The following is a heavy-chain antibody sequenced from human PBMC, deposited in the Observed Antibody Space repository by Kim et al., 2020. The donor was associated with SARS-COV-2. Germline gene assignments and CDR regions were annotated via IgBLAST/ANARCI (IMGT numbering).Heavy chain of an antibody. Sequence: GTSNYAQKCQGRVTITADESTSTAYMELSSLSSEDTAVYYCTPALTGYFNHWGQGTAVTVTS. D-gene: IGHD2-15*01. V-gene: IGHV1-69*01. J-gene: IGHJ4*02. CDR3: TPALTGYFNH. CDR2: GTS.